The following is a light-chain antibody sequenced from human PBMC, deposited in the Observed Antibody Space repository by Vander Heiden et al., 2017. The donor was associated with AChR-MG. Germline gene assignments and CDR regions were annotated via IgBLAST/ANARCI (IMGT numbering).Light chain of an antibody. Sequence: EIVMTQSPATLSVSPGERATLPCRASQSVSSNLAWYQQKPGQAPRLLIYGASTSATGIPARFSGSESGTEFTLTISSLQSEDFAVYYCQQYNDWPLTFGGGTKVEIK. CDR3: QQYNDWPLT. CDR1: QSVSSN. CDR2: GAS. J-gene: IGKJ4*01. V-gene: IGKV3-15*01.